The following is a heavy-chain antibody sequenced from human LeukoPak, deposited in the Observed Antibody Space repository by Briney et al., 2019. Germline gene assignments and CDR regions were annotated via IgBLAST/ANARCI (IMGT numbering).Heavy chain of an antibody. J-gene: IGHJ4*02. V-gene: IGHV3-23*01. CDR1: GFAFSNYA. CDR2: ISGSGDST. Sequence: GGSLRLSCAASGFAFSNYAMRWVRQAPGKGLEWVSGISGSGDSTYYADSVKGRFTISRDNSKNALYLQMNSLRAEETALYYCASDPWGMATMRYWGQGTLVTVSS. D-gene: IGHD5-24*01. CDR3: ASDPWGMATMRY.